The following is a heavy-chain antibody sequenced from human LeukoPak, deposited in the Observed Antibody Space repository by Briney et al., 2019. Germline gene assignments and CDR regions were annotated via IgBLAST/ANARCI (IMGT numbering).Heavy chain of an antibody. D-gene: IGHD2-15*01. CDR2: MNPNSGNT. CDR3: ARGGRLLTEGFDP. J-gene: IGHJ5*02. V-gene: IGHV1-8*01. Sequence: GASVKVSCKASGYTFTSFDINWVRQATGQGLEWMGWMNPNSGNTAYTQRFQGRVTMTRNTSISTAYMELSSLRSEDTAVYYCARGGRLLTEGFDPWGQGTLVTVSS. CDR1: GYTFTSFD.